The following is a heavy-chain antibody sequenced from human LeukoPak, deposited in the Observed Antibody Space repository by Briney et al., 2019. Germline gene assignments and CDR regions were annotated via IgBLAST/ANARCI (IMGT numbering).Heavy chain of an antibody. V-gene: IGHV5-51*01. Sequence: GESLKISCKGSGYSFPAYWIGWVRQMPGKGLEWMGIIFPGDSDTRYSPSFQGQVTISADKSLSTAYLQWSSLKASDTAMYYCAAYGDYLSPLDNWGLGTQVTVSS. J-gene: IGHJ4*02. CDR1: GYSFPAYW. CDR3: AAYGDYLSPLDN. D-gene: IGHD4-17*01. CDR2: IFPGDSDT.